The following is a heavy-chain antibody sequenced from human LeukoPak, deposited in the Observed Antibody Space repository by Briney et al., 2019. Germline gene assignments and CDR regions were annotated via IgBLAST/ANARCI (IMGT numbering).Heavy chain of an antibody. J-gene: IGHJ4*02. CDR3: ARVGENDFWSGYYSYYFDY. CDR1: GYTFTGYY. CDR2: INPNSGGT. V-gene: IGHV1-2*02. Sequence: GASVNVSCKASGYTFTGYYMHWVRQAAGQGLEWMGWINPNSGGTNYAQKFQGRVTMTRDTSISTAYMELSRLRSDDTAVYYCARVGENDFWSGYYSYYFDYWGQGTLVTVSS. D-gene: IGHD3-3*01.